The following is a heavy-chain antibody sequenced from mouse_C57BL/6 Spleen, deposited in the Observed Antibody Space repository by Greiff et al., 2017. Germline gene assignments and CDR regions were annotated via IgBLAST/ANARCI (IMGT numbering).Heavy chain of an antibody. J-gene: IGHJ1*03. CDR1: GFTFSSYA. V-gene: IGHV5-9-1*02. D-gene: IGHD1-1*01. CDR3: TREGSTVDDWYFDV. CDR2: ISSGGDYT. Sequence: EVQLVESGEGLVKPGGSLKLSCTASGFTFSSYAMSWVRQTPEKRLEWVAYISSGGDYTYYADTVQGRFTISRDTARNTLYLQMSSLQSEDTTMYYCTREGSTVDDWYFDVWGTGTTVTVSS.